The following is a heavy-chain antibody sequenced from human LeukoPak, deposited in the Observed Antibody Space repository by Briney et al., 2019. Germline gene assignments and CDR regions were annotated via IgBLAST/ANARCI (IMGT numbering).Heavy chain of an antibody. Sequence: SETLSLTCTVSGGSISSYYWSWIRQPPGKGLEWIGYIYYSGSTNYDPSLKSRVTISVDTSKNQFSLKLSSVTAADTAVYYCARDFRSGWPPVWGQGTLVTVSS. CDR2: IYYSGST. D-gene: IGHD6-19*01. CDR1: GGSISSYY. V-gene: IGHV4-59*01. J-gene: IGHJ4*02. CDR3: ARDFRSGWPPV.